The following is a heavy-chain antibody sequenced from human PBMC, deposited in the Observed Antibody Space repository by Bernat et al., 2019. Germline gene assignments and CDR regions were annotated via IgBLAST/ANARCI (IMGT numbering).Heavy chain of an antibody. CDR3: ARRSGSTGWGDAFDI. Sequence: QVQLQESGPGLVKPSQTLSLTCTVSGGSISSGDYYWSWIRQPPGKGLEWIGYIYYSGSTYYNPSLKSRVTISVDTSKNQFSLKLSSVTAADTAMYYCARRSGSTGWGDAFDIWGQGTMVTVSS. V-gene: IGHV4-30-4*01. D-gene: IGHD2-8*02. CDR2: IYYSGST. J-gene: IGHJ3*02. CDR1: GGSISSGDYY.